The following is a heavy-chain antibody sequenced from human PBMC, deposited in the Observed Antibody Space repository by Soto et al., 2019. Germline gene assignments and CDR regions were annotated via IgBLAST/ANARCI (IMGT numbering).Heavy chain of an antibody. D-gene: IGHD6-19*01. V-gene: IGHV3-48*02. CDR2: ISTSGATR. J-gene: IGHJ4*02. CDR1: GFTFSTDS. Sequence: EVQLVESGGGLVQPGGSLGLSSVASGFTFSTDSMNWVRQAPGKGLEWVAHISTSGATRYYADSVKGRFTISRDNAKTSLYLQIDSLRNEDTAVYYCARFFVSGFDYWGQGTLVTVSS. CDR3: ARFFVSGFDY.